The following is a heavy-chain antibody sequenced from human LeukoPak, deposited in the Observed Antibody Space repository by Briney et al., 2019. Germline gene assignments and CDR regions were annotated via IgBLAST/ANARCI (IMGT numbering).Heavy chain of an antibody. CDR3: ARLGYCSSTSCYTREKYHYYYYKDV. Sequence: SQTLSLTCTVSSGSISTGGYYWSWIRQPPGKGLEWIGEINHSGSTNYNPSLKSRVTISVDTSKNQFSLKLSSVTAADTAVYNCARLGYCSSTSCYTREKYHYYYYKDVWGKGTTVTVSS. V-gene: IGHV4-30-2*01. D-gene: IGHD2-2*02. CDR2: INHSGST. CDR1: SGSISTGGYY. J-gene: IGHJ6*03.